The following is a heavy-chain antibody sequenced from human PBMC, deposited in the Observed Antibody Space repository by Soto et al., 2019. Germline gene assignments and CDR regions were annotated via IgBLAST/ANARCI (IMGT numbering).Heavy chain of an antibody. CDR3: TRDLVVATPYYYYYYGMDV. CDR1: GFAFGDYA. Sequence: SLRLSCTASGFAFGDYAMSWVRQAPGKGLEWVGFIRSKAYGGTTEYAASVKGRFTISRDDSKSIAYLQMNSLKTEDTAVYYCTRDLVVATPYYYYYYGMDVWGQGTTVTVSS. CDR2: IRSKAYGGTT. J-gene: IGHJ6*02. D-gene: IGHD2-8*02. V-gene: IGHV3-49*04.